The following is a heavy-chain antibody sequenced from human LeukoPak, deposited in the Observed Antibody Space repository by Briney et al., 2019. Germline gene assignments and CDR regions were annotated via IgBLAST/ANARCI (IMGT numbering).Heavy chain of an antibody. J-gene: IGHJ4*02. CDR2: ISSSSSYI. V-gene: IGHV3-21*01. CDR1: GFTFNSYS. CDR3: ARVGYNWNGPSGFDY. Sequence: PGGSLRLSCAASGFTFNSYSMNWVRQAPGKGLEWVSSISSSSSYIYYADSVKGRFTISRDNAKNSLYLQMNSLRAEDTAVYYCARVGYNWNGPSGFDYWGQGTLVTVSS. D-gene: IGHD1-1*01.